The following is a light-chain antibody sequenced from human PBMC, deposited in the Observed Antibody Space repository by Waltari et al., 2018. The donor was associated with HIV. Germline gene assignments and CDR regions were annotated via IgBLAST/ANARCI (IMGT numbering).Light chain of an antibody. J-gene: IGKJ2*01. CDR2: DAS. CDR3: QQYNNWPPGT. Sequence: IVMTQSPATLSVSPRERSPLSCRASQSASSHIAWYQQKPGQAHRLLIYDASTRATGIPARFSGSGSGTYFTLTISSLQSEDFAVYYCQQYNNWPPGTFGQGPSSRSN. V-gene: IGKV3-15*01. CDR1: QSASSH.